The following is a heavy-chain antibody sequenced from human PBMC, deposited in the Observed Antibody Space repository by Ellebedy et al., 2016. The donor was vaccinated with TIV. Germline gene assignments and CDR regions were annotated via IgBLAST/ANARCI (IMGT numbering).Heavy chain of an antibody. D-gene: IGHD6-13*01. J-gene: IGHJ4*02. V-gene: IGHV1-18*01. CDR3: ARPGGRWYTAIVVGADY. Sequence: ASVKVSCKGSGYSFGDYGFSWVRQAPGQGLEWMGWVSGYDGSTNFAQKFQDRVVMTTDSPTGLGSVELRNLRADDTAVYYCARPGGRWYTAIVVGADYWGQGTPVTVSS. CDR2: VSGYDGST. CDR1: GYSFGDYG.